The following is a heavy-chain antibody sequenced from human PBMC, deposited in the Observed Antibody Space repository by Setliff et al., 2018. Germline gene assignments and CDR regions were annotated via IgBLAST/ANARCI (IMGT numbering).Heavy chain of an antibody. CDR3: SKHPTALTTAGGDY. CDR2: MSGSGRYT. CDR1: GFIFSNYA. V-gene: IGHV3-23*01. D-gene: IGHD4-17*01. Sequence: PGGSLRLSCAASGFIFSNYAMSWVRQAPGKGLEWVCGMSGSGRYTHHADSVKGRFTIPRDNSKNTLFLQMNSLIFDDTAVYYCSKHPTALTTAGGDYWGQGTLVTVSS. J-gene: IGHJ4*02.